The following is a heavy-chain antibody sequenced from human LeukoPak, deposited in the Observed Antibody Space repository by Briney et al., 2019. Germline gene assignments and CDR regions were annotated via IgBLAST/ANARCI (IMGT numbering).Heavy chain of an antibody. D-gene: IGHD6-13*01. Sequence: GGSLRLSCAASGFTFSDYYVSWVRQAPGKGLEWVSAISGSGGSTYYADSVKGRFTISRDNSKNTLYLQMNSLRAEDTAVYYCAKDLPSIAAAGIHWGQGTLVTVSS. V-gene: IGHV3-23*01. CDR2: ISGSGGST. J-gene: IGHJ4*02. CDR1: GFTFSDYY. CDR3: AKDLPSIAAAGIH.